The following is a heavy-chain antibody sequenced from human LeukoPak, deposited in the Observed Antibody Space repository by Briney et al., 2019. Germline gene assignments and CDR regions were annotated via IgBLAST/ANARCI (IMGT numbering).Heavy chain of an antibody. CDR2: LYSGGTT. V-gene: IGHV3-53*01. Sequence: GGSLRLSCAISGFTVSGNYMNWVRQAPGKGLEWVSVLYSGGTTSYADSVKGRFTISRDKSKNRLYLQMNSLRAEDTAVYYCARAQSPTGYYGLDVWGQGTTVTVSS. J-gene: IGHJ6*02. CDR3: ARAQSPTGYYGLDV. CDR1: GFTVSGNY. D-gene: IGHD4-11*01.